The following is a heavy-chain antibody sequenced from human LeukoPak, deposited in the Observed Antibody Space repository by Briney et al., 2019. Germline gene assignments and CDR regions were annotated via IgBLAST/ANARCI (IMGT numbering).Heavy chain of an antibody. V-gene: IGHV4-34*01. J-gene: IGHJ4*02. D-gene: IGHD4-17*01. CDR3: ARGPTTVTTFPFDY. CDR2: INHSGGT. Sequence: SETLSLTCAVYGGSFSGHYWSWIRQPPGKGLEGIGEINHSGGTNYNPSLKSRVTISVDTSKNQFSLKLSSVTAADTAVYYCARGPTTVTTFPFDYWGQGTLVTVSS. CDR1: GGSFSGHY.